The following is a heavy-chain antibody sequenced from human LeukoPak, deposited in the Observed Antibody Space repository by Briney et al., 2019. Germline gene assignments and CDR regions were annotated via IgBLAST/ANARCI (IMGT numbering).Heavy chain of an antibody. CDR3: ATAHRVVVAALGWFDP. J-gene: IGHJ5*02. CDR1: GYTLTELS. Sequence: ASVKVSCKVSGYTLTELSMHWVRQAPGKGLEWMGGFDPEDGETIYAQKFQGRVTMTEDTSTDTAYMELSSLRSEDTAVYYCATAHRVVVAALGWFDPWGQGTLVTVSS. CDR2: FDPEDGET. D-gene: IGHD2-15*01. V-gene: IGHV1-24*01.